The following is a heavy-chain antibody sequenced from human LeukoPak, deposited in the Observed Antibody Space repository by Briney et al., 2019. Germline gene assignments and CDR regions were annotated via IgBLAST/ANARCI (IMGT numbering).Heavy chain of an antibody. V-gene: IGHV1-8*03. Sequence: ASVKVSCKASGYTFTGYYMHWERQAPGQGLEWMGWINPNSGNTGYAQKFQGRVTITRNTSISTAYMELSSLRSEDTAVYYCARVGRSAENDYWGQGTLVTVSS. CDR3: ARVGRSAENDY. D-gene: IGHD1-26*01. CDR1: GYTFTGYY. CDR2: INPNSGNT. J-gene: IGHJ4*02.